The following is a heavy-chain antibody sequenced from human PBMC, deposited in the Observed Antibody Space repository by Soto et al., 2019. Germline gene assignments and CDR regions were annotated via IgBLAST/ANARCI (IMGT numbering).Heavy chain of an antibody. CDR3: ATVHGTSRSFDS. V-gene: IGHV3-23*01. CDR1: GFTFSTSA. CDR2: TGLNGRTT. Sequence: EVQLLESGGGLVQPGGSLRLSCAASGFTFSTSAMTWVRQAPGKGLEWVSTTGLNGRTTYYADSVKGRFTVSRDNSKNTLDLQMSSLRAGDTAVYYCATVHGTSRSFDSWGQGTLVTVSS. J-gene: IGHJ4*02.